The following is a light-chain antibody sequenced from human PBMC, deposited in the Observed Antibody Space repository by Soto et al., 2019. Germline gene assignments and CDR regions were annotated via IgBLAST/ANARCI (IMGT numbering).Light chain of an antibody. CDR3: QQYNGWPRT. V-gene: IGKV3-15*01. J-gene: IGKJ1*01. CDR2: GAS. Sequence: EIVMTQSPATLSVSPGERATLSCRASQSVTSNLAWYQQRPGQVPRLLIYGASTRATAIPARFSGSGSGTEFTFTITSLQSEDFAVYYCQQYNGWPRTFGQGTKVEIK. CDR1: QSVTSN.